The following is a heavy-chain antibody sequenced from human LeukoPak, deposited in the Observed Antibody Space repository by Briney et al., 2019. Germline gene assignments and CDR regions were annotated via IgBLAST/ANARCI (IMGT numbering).Heavy chain of an antibody. CDR1: GFTVSSNY. Sequence: PGGSLTLSCAASGFTVSSNYMSWVRQAPGKGLEWVSVIYSGGSTYYADSVKGRFTISRDNSKNTLYLQMNSLRAEDTAVYYCARDKGGCAFDIGQRDTMVTVSS. J-gene: IGHJ3*02. CDR3: ARDKGGCAFDI. CDR2: IYSGGST. V-gene: IGHV3-53*01. D-gene: IGHD3-16*01.